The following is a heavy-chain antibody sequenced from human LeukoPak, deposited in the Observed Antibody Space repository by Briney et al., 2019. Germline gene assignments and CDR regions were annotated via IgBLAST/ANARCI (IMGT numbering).Heavy chain of an antibody. CDR1: GGAFSGYY. J-gene: IGHJ4*02. D-gene: IGHD6-13*01. Sequence: SETLSLTCAVYGGAFSGYYWSWIRQPPGKGLGWSGEINHSGSTNYNPPLKSRVTISVDTSKNQFSLKLSSVTAADTAVYYCARGRYSSSWYSRGLGYWGQGTLVTVSS. CDR2: INHSGST. CDR3: ARGRYSSSWYSRGLGY. V-gene: IGHV4-34*01.